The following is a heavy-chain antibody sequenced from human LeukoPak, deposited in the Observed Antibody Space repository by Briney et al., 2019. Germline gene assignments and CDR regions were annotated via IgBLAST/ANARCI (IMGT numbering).Heavy chain of an antibody. Sequence: SQTLSLTCAISGDSVSSNSAAWNWIRQSPSRGLEWLGRTYYRSKWYNDYAVSVKSRITINPDTSKNQFSLQLNSVTPEDTAVYYCARAVTPSYYYYYYMDVWGKGTTVTVSS. CDR3: ARAVTPSYYYYYYMDV. D-gene: IGHD4-11*01. V-gene: IGHV6-1*01. J-gene: IGHJ6*03. CDR2: TYYRSKWYN. CDR1: GDSVSSNSAA.